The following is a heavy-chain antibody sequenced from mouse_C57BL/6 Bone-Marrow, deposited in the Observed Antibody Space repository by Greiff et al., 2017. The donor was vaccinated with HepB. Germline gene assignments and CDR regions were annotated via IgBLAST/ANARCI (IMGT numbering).Heavy chain of an antibody. D-gene: IGHD1-1*01. Sequence: EVMLVESGGGLVQPGESLKLSCESNEYEFPSHDMSWVRKTPEKRLELVAAINSDGGSTYYPDTMERRFIISRDNTKKTLYLQMSSLRSEDTALYYCARQRGYYGSSRDWYFDVWGTGTTVTVSS. J-gene: IGHJ1*03. V-gene: IGHV5-2*01. CDR2: INSDGGST. CDR1: EYEFPSHD. CDR3: ARQRGYYGSSRDWYFDV.